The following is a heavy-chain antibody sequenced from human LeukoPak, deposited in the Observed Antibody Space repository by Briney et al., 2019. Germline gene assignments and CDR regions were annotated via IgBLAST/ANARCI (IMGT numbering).Heavy chain of an antibody. J-gene: IGHJ6*02. D-gene: IGHD3-10*01. V-gene: IGHV3-53*01. CDR2: VYPGGSGAST. CDR3: ARGDAMNV. Sequence: GGSLRLSCAASGFTVSNNYMDWVRQAPGKGLEWVSVVYPGGSGASTYYADSVKGRFTISRDNSKDILYLQMNSLRADDTAVYYCARGDAMNVWGQGTTVTVS. CDR1: GFTVSNNY.